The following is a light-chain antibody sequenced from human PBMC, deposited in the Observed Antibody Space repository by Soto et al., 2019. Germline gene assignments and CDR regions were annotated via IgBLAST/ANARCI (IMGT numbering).Light chain of an antibody. CDR2: KAS. J-gene: IGKJ2*01. Sequence: DIQMTQSPSTLSASVGDRVTITCRASQSISSWLAWYQQKPGKAPKLLIYKASSLESGVPSRFSGSGSGTEFPLTISSLQTDDFDTYYCQQYNSYSPKDTFGQGTKLEIK. V-gene: IGKV1-5*03. CDR1: QSISSW. CDR3: QQYNSYSPKDT.